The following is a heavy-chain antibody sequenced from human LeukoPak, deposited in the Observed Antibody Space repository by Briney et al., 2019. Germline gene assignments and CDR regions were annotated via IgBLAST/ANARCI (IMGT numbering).Heavy chain of an antibody. Sequence: SETLSLTCTVSGGSISSYYWSWIRQPPGKGLEWIGSIYYSGSTYYNPSLKSRVTISVDTSKNQFSLKLSSVTAADTAVYYCARQTTVTTIDYWGQGTLVTVSS. CDR1: GGSISSYY. V-gene: IGHV4-39*01. CDR2: IYYSGST. J-gene: IGHJ4*02. CDR3: ARQTTVTTIDY. D-gene: IGHD4-17*01.